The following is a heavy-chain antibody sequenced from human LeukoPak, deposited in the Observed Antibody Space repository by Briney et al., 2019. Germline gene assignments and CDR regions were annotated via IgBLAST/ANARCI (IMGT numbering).Heavy chain of an antibody. V-gene: IGHV3-23*01. J-gene: IGHJ5*02. CDR2: ISGSGGST. D-gene: IGHD3-22*01. Sequence: GGTLRLSCAASGFTFSSYGMSWVRQAPGKGLEWVSAISGSGGSTYYADSVKGRFTISRDNSKNTLYLQMNSLRAEDTAVYYCAKDPDYYDSSGSMFDPWGQGTLVTVSS. CDR3: AKDPDYYDSSGSMFDP. CDR1: GFTFSSYG.